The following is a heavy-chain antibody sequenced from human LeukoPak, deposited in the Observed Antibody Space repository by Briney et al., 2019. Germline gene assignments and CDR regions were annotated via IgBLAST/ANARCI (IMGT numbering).Heavy chain of an antibody. CDR3: ARTPYSSSSEAYYMDV. V-gene: IGHV3-48*04. J-gene: IGHJ6*03. CDR1: GFTFSSYS. Sequence: GGSLRLSCAASGFTFSSYSMNWVRQAPGKGLEWVSYISSSSSTIYYADSVKGRFTISRDNAKNSLYLQMNSLRAEDTAVYYCARTPYSSSSEAYYMDVWGKGTTVTASS. CDR2: ISSSSSTI. D-gene: IGHD6-6*01.